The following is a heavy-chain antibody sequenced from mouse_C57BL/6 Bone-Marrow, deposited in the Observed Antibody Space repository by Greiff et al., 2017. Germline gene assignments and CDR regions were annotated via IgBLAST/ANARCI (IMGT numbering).Heavy chain of an antibody. CDR1: GYTFTYYW. J-gene: IGHJ2*01. D-gene: IGHD1-1*01. V-gene: IGHV1-63*01. Sequence: QVQLKESGAELVRPGTSVKMSCKASGYTFTYYWIGWAKQRPGHGLELIGDIYPGGGYTNYHEKFKGTATLTTDKSSSTAYMQFSRLTSEDSDIYDCARGETTGLCAYWGQGTTLTVSA. CDR3: ARGETTGLCAY. CDR2: IYPGGGYT.